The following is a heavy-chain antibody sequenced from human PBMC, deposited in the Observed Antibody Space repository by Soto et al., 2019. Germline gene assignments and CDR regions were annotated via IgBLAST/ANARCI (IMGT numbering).Heavy chain of an antibody. D-gene: IGHD6-19*01. CDR1: GLSITDSEMG. Sequence: QVTLKESGPVLVKPTETLTLRCTVSGLSITDSEMGVSWIRQPPGQPLEWLAHIDSSGEKSYRTFLKSRLAITKDTSNTQIVLTMTNTDTADTATYYCARRHLAVAVSPWFDPWGQGIPVTVSS. J-gene: IGHJ5*02. CDR2: IDSSGEK. V-gene: IGHV2-26*01. CDR3: ARRHLAVAVSPWFDP.